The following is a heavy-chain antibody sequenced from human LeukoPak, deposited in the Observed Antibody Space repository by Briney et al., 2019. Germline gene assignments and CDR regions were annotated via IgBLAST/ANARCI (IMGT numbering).Heavy chain of an antibody. CDR2: ISSSSSTI. CDR3: ARCYYDSSGRHYYFDY. D-gene: IGHD3-22*01. V-gene: IGHV3-48*02. CDR1: GFTFSSYS. J-gene: IGHJ4*02. Sequence: GGSLRLSCAASGFTFSSYSMNWVRQAPGKGLEWVSYISSSSSTIYYADSVKGRFTISRDNAKNSLYLQMNSLRDEDTAVYYCARCYYDSSGRHYYFDYWGQGTLVTVSS.